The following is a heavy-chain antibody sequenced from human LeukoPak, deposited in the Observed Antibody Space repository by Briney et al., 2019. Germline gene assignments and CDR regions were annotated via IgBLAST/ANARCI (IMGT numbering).Heavy chain of an antibody. D-gene: IGHD3-22*01. CDR1: GGSVSSGSYY. CDR3: ARGPRDYYDSQYYFDY. V-gene: IGHV4-30-4*08. Sequence: KPSETLSLTCTVSGGSVSSGSYYWSWIRQPPGKGLEWIGYIYYSGSTYYNPSLKSRVTISVDTSKNQFSLKLSSVTAADTAVYYCARGPRDYYDSQYYFDYWGQGTLVTVSS. CDR2: IYYSGST. J-gene: IGHJ4*02.